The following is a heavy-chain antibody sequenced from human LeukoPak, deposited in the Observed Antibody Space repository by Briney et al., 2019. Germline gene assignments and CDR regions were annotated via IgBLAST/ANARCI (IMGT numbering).Heavy chain of an antibody. J-gene: IGHJ5*02. CDR3: AGVLRYFDWLLGAYNWFDP. CDR1: GGSFSGYY. V-gene: IGHV4-34*01. Sequence: PSETLSLTCAVYGGSFSGYYWSWIRQPPGKGLEWIGEINHSGSTNYNPSLKSRVTISVDTSKNQFSLKLSSVTAADTAVYYCAGVLRYFDWLLGAYNWFDPWGQGTLVTVSS. CDR2: INHSGST. D-gene: IGHD3-9*01.